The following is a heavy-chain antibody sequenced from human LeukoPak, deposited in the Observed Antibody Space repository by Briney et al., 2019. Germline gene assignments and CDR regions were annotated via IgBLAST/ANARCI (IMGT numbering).Heavy chain of an antibody. Sequence: GESLKISCKASGYSFTSYWIAWVRQMPGKGLEWMGIIYPGDSDIRKSPSFRGQVTISADKSTSTAYLQWSSLKASDTAMYYCARTTSDFWSGSYYYGMDVWGQGTTVTVSS. CDR3: ARTTSDFWSGSYYYGMDV. V-gene: IGHV5-51*01. CDR1: GYSFTSYW. D-gene: IGHD3-3*01. J-gene: IGHJ6*02. CDR2: IYPGDSDI.